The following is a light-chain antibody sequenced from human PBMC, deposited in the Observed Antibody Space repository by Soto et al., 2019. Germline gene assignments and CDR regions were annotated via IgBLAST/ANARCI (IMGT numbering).Light chain of an antibody. V-gene: IGLV2-23*01. Sequence: QSALTQPASVSGSPGQSITISCTGTNNDVANYNLVSWYQQHPGKAPKLRIYEGSKRPSGVSNRFSGSKSANTASLTISGXXXXXXXXXYCCSYAGSRSWVFGGGTK. CDR3: CSYAGSRSWV. CDR2: EGS. CDR1: NNDVANYNL. J-gene: IGLJ3*02.